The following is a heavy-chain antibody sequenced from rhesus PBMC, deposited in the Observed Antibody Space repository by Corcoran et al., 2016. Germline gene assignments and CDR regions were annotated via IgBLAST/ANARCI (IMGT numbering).Heavy chain of an antibody. CDR3: TSDKYSIEYFEF. V-gene: IGHV3S16*01. Sequence: EVQLVESGGGLVQPGGSLRRSCAASGFTFSSYGMRWVRQAPGKGREWVSSISSASSYIYYADSVKGRFTISRDNAKNSLYLQMNSLRAEDTAVYYCTSDKYSIEYFEFWGQGALVTVSS. D-gene: IGHD4-23*01. CDR2: ISSASSYI. CDR1: GFTFSSYG. J-gene: IGHJ1*01.